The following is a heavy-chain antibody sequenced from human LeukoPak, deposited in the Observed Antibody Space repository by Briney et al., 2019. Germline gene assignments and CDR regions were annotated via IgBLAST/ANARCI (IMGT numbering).Heavy chain of an antibody. Sequence: ASVKVSCKASGGTFSSYAISWVRQAPGQGLEWMGGIIPIFGTANYAQKFQGRVTITADESTSTAYMELSSLRSEDTAVYYCARDDYSNYGGWYFDLWGRGTLVTVSS. CDR2: IIPIFGTA. J-gene: IGHJ2*01. D-gene: IGHD4-11*01. CDR3: ARDDYSNYGGWYFDL. CDR1: GGTFSSYA. V-gene: IGHV1-69*13.